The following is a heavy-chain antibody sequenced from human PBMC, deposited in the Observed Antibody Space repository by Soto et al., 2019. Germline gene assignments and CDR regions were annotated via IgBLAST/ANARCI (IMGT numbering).Heavy chain of an antibody. CDR1: GFTFSNYG. CDR2: IWNDGNKK. Sequence: QVQLVESGGGVVQPGRSLRLSCAASGFTFSNYGMHWVRQAPGKGLEWVAVIWNDGNKKYYADSVKGRFTISRDNSENTLFLKMNSLTAEDTAVYYCVRGGKTAGAFDIWGQGTMVTVSS. V-gene: IGHV3-33*01. D-gene: IGHD3-16*01. CDR3: VRGGKTAGAFDI. J-gene: IGHJ3*02.